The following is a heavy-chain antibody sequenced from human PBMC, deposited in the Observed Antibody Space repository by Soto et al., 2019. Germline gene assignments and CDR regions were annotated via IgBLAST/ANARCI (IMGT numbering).Heavy chain of an antibody. V-gene: IGHV1-3*01. CDR1: GYTFTSYA. Sequence: GASVKVSCKASGYTFTSYAMHWVRQAPGQRLEWMGWINAGNGNIKYSQKFQGRVTMTTDTSTSTAYMELRSLRSDDTAVYYCARVDCSGGSCGTRWNYYYYYGMDVWGQGTTVTVSS. D-gene: IGHD2-15*01. J-gene: IGHJ6*02. CDR3: ARVDCSGGSCGTRWNYYYYYGMDV. CDR2: INAGNGNI.